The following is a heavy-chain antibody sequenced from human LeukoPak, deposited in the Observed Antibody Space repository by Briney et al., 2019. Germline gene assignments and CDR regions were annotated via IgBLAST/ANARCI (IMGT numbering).Heavy chain of an antibody. CDR2: IIPIFGTA. V-gene: IGHV1-69*05. CDR1: GGTFSSYA. CDR3: ATAPYCSSTSCYYYYYYVDV. D-gene: IGHD2-2*01. Sequence: SVKVSCKASGGTFSSYAISWVRQAPGQGLEWMGGIIPIFGTANYAQKFQGRVTITTDESTSTAYMELSSLRSEDTAVYYCATAPYCSSTSCYYYYYYVDVWGKGTTVTVSS. J-gene: IGHJ6*03.